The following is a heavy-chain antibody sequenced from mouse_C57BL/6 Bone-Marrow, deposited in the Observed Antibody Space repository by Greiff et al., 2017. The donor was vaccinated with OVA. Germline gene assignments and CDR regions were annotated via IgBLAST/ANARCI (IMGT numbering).Heavy chain of an antibody. CDR1: GYTFTDHT. CDR3: ARRDLLLLRRWYFDV. V-gene: IGHV1-78*01. D-gene: IGHD1-1*01. CDR2: IYPRDGST. J-gene: IGHJ1*03. Sequence: QVQLQQSDAELVKPGASVKISCKVSGYTFTDHTIHWMKQRPEQGLEWIGYIYPRDGSTKYNAKFKGKATLTADKSSSTAYMQLNSLTSEDSAVYFCARRDLLLLRRWYFDVWGTGTTVTVSS.